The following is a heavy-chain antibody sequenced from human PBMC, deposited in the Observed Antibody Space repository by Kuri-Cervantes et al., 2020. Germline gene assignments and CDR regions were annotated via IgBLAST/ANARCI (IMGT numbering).Heavy chain of an antibody. CDR1: GFTFSSYA. V-gene: IGHV3-21*01. Sequence: GESLKISCAASGFTFSSYAMSWVRQAPGKGLEWVSSISSSSSYIYYADSVKGRFTISRDNAKNSLYLQMNSLRAEDTAVYYCAREGYCSSTSCYDDYWGQGTLVTVSS. D-gene: IGHD2-2*01. CDR2: ISSSSSYI. CDR3: AREGYCSSTSCYDDY. J-gene: IGHJ4*02.